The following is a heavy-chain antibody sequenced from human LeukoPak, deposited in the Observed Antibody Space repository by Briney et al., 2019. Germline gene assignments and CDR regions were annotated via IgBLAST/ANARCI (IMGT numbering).Heavy chain of an antibody. J-gene: IGHJ3*02. CDR3: AITVHMVGAHDAFDI. CDR1: GYTLTELS. Sequence: AASVKVSCKVSGYTLTELSMHWVRQAPGKGLEWMGGFDPEDGETIYAQKFQGRVTMTEDTSTDTAYMELSSLRSEDKAVYYWAITVHMVGAHDAFDIWGQGTMVTVSS. CDR2: FDPEDGET. V-gene: IGHV1-24*01. D-gene: IGHD1-26*01.